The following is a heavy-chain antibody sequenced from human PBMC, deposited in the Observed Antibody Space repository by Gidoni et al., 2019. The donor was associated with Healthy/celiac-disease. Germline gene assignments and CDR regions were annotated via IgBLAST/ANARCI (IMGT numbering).Heavy chain of an antibody. V-gene: IGHV5-51*01. CDR1: GSRLTSHW. CDR3: ARHVGPYYYGSVPYGMDV. J-gene: IGHJ6*02. CDR2: IYPGDSDT. Sequence: EVQLVQSGAEVKKPGESLKISCKGSGSRLTSHWIGWVRQMPGKGLEWMGIIYPGDSDTRYSPSFQGQVTISADKSISTAYLQWSSLKASDTAMYYCARHVGPYYYGSVPYGMDVWGQGTTVTVTS. D-gene: IGHD3-10*01.